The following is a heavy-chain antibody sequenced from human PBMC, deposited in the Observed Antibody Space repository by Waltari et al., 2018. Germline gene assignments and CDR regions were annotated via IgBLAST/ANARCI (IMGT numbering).Heavy chain of an antibody. CDR1: GGSISGSGYY. D-gene: IGHD4-17*01. CDR3: VRDRGLRTFFDH. V-gene: IGHV4-39*07. J-gene: IGHJ4*02. CDR2: IYYDGTA. Sequence: QVQLQESGPGLVKPSETLSLTCSVSGGSISGSGYYWGWIRQPPGKGLEYIGSIYYDGTAFYHPSLKTPVTISVDTSYNQFSLKMKSVTAADTAMYFCVRDRGLRTFFDHWGQGTLVTVSS.